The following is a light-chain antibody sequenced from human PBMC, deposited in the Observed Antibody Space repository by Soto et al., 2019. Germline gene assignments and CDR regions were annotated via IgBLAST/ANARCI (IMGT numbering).Light chain of an antibody. CDR2: GAS. J-gene: IGKJ1*01. CDR3: QQSGSSPLT. V-gene: IGKV3-20*01. Sequence: EIVLTQSPGTLSLSPGERGTLSCRASQGVRNNYLAWYQQKPGQAPRLLIYGASSRATGIPDRFSGSGSGTDFTLTISRLEPEDLAVYYCQQSGSSPLTFGQGTKVEIK. CDR1: QGVRNNY.